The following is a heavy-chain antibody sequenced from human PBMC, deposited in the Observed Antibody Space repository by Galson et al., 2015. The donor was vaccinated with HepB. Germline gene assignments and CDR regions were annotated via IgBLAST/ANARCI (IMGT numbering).Heavy chain of an antibody. CDR2: IKQDGSDK. Sequence: SLRLSCAASGFTFRCYWMSWVRQAPGKGLELVSDIKQDGSDKYYVDSVKGRFTISRDTVKNSLFLQMNSLRAEDTAVYYCARDDIVPTTSGGGFDHWGQGTLVTVSS. CDR1: GFTFRCYW. V-gene: IGHV3-7*03. D-gene: IGHD5-12*01. CDR3: ARDDIVPTTSGGGFDH. J-gene: IGHJ4*02.